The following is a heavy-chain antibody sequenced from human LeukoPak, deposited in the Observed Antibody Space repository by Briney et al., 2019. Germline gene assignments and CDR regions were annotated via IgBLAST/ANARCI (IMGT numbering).Heavy chain of an antibody. CDR2: IYSGGST. V-gene: IGHV3-53*01. D-gene: IGHD1-26*01. Sequence: GGSLRLSCAASGFTVSSNYMSWVRQGPGKGLEWVSVIYSGGSTYYADSVKGRFTISRDNAKNSLYLQMNYLRAEDTAVYYCARDPSYRGFDAFDIWGQGTMVTVSS. J-gene: IGHJ3*02. CDR1: GFTVSSNY. CDR3: ARDPSYRGFDAFDI.